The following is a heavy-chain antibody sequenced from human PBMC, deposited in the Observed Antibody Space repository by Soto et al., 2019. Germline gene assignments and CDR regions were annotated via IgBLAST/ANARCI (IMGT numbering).Heavy chain of an antibody. J-gene: IGHJ5*02. CDR1: GGSISSYY. Sequence: SETMSLTCTVSGGSISSYYWSWIRQPPGKGLEWIGYIYYGGSTNYNPSLKSRVTISVDTSKNQFSLKLSSVTAADTAVYYCARGGRYNWFDPWGQGTLVTVSS. V-gene: IGHV4-59*01. CDR2: IYYGGST. CDR3: ARGGRYNWFDP.